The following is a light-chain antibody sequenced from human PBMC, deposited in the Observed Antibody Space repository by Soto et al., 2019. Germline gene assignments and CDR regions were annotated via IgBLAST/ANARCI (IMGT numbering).Light chain of an antibody. CDR1: QSINSE. J-gene: IGKJ2*01. Sequence: EIVMTQSPATLSLSPGERAALSCRASQSINSELAWYQQKPGQPPRLLIYGASTRATGVPARFTGSESGSEFTLTISVLQSEDFAFYYCQQGHNWPLTFGQGTRLEI. CDR2: GAS. CDR3: QQGHNWPLT. V-gene: IGKV3-15*01.